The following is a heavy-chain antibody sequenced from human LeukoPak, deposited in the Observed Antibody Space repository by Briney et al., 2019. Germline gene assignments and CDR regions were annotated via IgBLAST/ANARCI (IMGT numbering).Heavy chain of an antibody. Sequence: EASVKVSCKASGGTFSSYAISWVRQAPGQGLEWMGRIIPIFGTANYAQKFQGRVTITADKSTSTAYMELSSLRSEDTAVYYCARGTELRFLEWLLRPAEDYMDVWGKGTTVTVSS. V-gene: IGHV1-69*06. D-gene: IGHD3-3*01. CDR3: ARGTELRFLEWLLRPAEDYMDV. CDR1: GGTFSSYA. J-gene: IGHJ6*03. CDR2: IIPIFGTA.